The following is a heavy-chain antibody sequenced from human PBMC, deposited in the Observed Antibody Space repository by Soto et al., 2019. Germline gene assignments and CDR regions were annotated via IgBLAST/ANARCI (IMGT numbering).Heavy chain of an antibody. CDR2: MNPHSGNT. CDR1: GNTFTSYD. Sequence: QVQLVQSGAEVKKPGASVKVSCKASGNTFTSYDINWVRQATGQGLEWMGWMNPHSGNTGYAQKFQGRVTMTRDTSISTAYVELSSLRSEDTAVYYCARGREGVMITFGGGTVTTEYYFDYWGQGTLVTVSS. J-gene: IGHJ4*02. D-gene: IGHD3-16*02. CDR3: ARGREGVMITFGGGTVTTEYYFDY. V-gene: IGHV1-8*01.